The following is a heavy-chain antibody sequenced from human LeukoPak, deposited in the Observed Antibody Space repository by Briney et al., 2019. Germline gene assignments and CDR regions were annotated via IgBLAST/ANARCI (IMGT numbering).Heavy chain of an antibody. V-gene: IGHV3-23*01. CDR1: GFTVSNYA. CDR3: AKTVSGSHSYQGGDY. D-gene: IGHD3-16*02. CDR2: ISGSGDST. J-gene: IGHJ4*02. Sequence: GGSLTLSCAGSGFTVSNYAMSWVRQAPGKGLEWVSVISGSGDSTYYADSVKGRFTISRDNSKNTLYLQMNSLRAEDTDVYFCAKTVSGSHSYQGGDYWGQGTLVTVST.